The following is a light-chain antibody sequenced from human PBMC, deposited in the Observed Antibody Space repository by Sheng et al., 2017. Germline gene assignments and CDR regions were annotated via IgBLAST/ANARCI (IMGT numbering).Light chain of an antibody. CDR3: QQYNDWPLT. CDR2: DAS. V-gene: IGKV3-15*01. J-gene: IGKJ4*01. Sequence: ENVLTQSPGTLSLSPGDRATLSCRASRHVDSAHLAWYQHKSGQAPRLLIYDASTRATDIPARFSGSGSGTEFTLTISSLQSEDFAVYFCQQYNDWPLTFGGGTKVEIK. CDR1: RHVDSAH.